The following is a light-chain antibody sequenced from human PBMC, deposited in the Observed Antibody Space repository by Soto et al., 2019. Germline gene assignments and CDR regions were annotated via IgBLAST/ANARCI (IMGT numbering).Light chain of an antibody. CDR1: SSDVGGYNY. CDR2: DDS. V-gene: IGLV2-14*01. CDR3: SSYTSSSTPPVV. Sequence: QSALTQPASVSGSPGQSITISCTGTSSDVGGYNYVSWYQQHPGKAPKLMIYDDSNRPSGVSNRFSGSKSGNTASLTISGLQAEDEADYYCSSYTSSSTPPVVFGGGTKLTVL. J-gene: IGLJ2*01.